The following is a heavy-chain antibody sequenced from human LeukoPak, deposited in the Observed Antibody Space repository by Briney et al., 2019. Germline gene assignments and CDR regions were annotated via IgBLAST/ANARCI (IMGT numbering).Heavy chain of an antibody. CDR2: ISSSSSYI. Sequence: GGSLRLSCAASGFTFSSYSMNWVRQAPGKGLEWVSSISSSSSYIYYADSVKGRFTISRDNAKNSLYLQMNSLRAEDTAVYYCARDEYSSGCYFDYWGQGTLVTVSS. V-gene: IGHV3-21*01. CDR3: ARDEYSSGCYFDY. J-gene: IGHJ4*02. CDR1: GFTFSSYS. D-gene: IGHD6-19*01.